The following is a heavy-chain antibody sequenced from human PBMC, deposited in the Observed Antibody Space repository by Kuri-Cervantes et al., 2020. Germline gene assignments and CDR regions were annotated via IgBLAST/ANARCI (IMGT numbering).Heavy chain of an antibody. V-gene: IGHV4-61*01. CDR2: IYYSGST. J-gene: IGHJ6*03. CDR1: GYSISSGYY. D-gene: IGHD1-20*01. CDR3: ARAITGTHRGRSYYYYMDV. Sequence: SETLSLTCAVSGYSISSGYYWGWVRQPPGKGLEWIGYIYYSGSTNYNPSLKSRVTISVDTSKNQFSLKLSSVTAADTAVYYCARAITGTHRGRSYYYYMDVWGKGTTVTVSS.